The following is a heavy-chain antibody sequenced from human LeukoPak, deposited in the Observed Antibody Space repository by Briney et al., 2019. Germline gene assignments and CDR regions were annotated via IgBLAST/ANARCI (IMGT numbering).Heavy chain of an antibody. J-gene: IGHJ4*02. Sequence: GGSLRLSCAASGFIFSSYAMHWVRQAPGKGLEWVAVISYDGNNKYHADSVKGRFTISRDNSKNTLYLQMNSLRAEDTAVYYCARDKKGYYYGSGTSFDYWGQGTRVTVSS. CDR1: GFIFSSYA. CDR2: ISYDGNNK. CDR3: ARDKKGYYYGSGTSFDY. D-gene: IGHD3-10*01. V-gene: IGHV3-30-3*01.